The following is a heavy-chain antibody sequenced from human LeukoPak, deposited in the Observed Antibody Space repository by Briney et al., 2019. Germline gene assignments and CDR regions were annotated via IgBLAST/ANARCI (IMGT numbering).Heavy chain of an antibody. D-gene: IGHD6-13*01. CDR1: GGSISSYY. CDR2: IYYSEIT. J-gene: IGHJ4*02. CDR3: ARLAAAAPVRHY. V-gene: IGHV4-59*12. Sequence: TSETLSLTCTVSGGSISSYYWSWIRQPPGKGLEWIGYIYYSEITNYNPSLKSRVTISLDTSKNQFSLNLSSVTAADTAVYYCARLAAAAPVRHYWGQGTLVTVSS.